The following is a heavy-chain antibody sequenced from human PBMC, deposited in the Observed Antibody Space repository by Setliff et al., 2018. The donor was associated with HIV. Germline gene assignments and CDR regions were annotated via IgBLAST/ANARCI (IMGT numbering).Heavy chain of an antibody. Sequence: PGESLKISCKGSGYSFTTYWIGWVRQVPGKGLEWMGIIHPGDSDTTYSPSFQGQVTISVDKSINTAYLQWSSLKASDTAMYYCARRGISGWQSHGFDIWGQGTMVTVSS. J-gene: IGHJ3*02. CDR2: IHPGDSDT. CDR3: ARRGISGWQSHGFDI. V-gene: IGHV5-51*01. D-gene: IGHD6-19*01. CDR1: GYSFTTYW.